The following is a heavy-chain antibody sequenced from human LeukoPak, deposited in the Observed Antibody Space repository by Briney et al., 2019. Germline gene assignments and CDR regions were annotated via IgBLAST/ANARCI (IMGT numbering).Heavy chain of an antibody. CDR1: GFTFSSYA. J-gene: IGHJ4*02. Sequence: TGGSLRLSCAASGFTFSSYAMSWVRQAPGKGLEWVSAISGSGGSTYYAHSVKGRFTISRDNSKNTLYLQMNSLRAEDTAVYYCAKLGPIAVLVTLDYWGQGTLVTVSS. CDR2: ISGSGGST. D-gene: IGHD6-19*01. CDR3: AKLGPIAVLVTLDY. V-gene: IGHV3-23*01.